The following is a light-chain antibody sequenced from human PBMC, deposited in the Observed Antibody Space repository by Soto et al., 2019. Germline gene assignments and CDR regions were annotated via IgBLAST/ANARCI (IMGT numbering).Light chain of an antibody. Sequence: EIVLTQSPVTLSLSPGERATLSCTASQSVTSTYLAWYQHKPGQSPRLIIYGGSTRASDFPDRFSGGGSGPDFTLIISRVEPDDSAVYYCHCHQFDSSRVYSFGQGTKLEI. CDR3: HCHQFDSSRVYS. CDR2: GGS. V-gene: IGKV3-20*01. CDR1: QSVTSTY. J-gene: IGKJ2*03.